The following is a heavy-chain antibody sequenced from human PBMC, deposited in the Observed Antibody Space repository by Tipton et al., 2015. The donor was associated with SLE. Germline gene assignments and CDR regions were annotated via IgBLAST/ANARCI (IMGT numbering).Heavy chain of an antibody. V-gene: IGHV3-30*04. CDR1: GFTFNTYS. J-gene: IGHJ5*02. CDR3: AKDRFRFDP. Sequence: LSLTCAASGFTFNTYSIHCVRQAPGKGLEWVALISHDGGAKYYAESVKGRFTISRDNSKNTLSLQMNSLRAEDTAVYYCAKDRFRFDPWGQGTLVTVSS. CDR2: ISHDGGAK. D-gene: IGHD2-21*01.